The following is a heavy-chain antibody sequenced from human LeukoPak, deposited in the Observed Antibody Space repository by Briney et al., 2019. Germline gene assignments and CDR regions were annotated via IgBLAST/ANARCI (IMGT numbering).Heavy chain of an antibody. V-gene: IGHV3-21*01. D-gene: IGHD6-19*01. CDR1: GFTFSSYS. Sequence: GGSLRLSCAASGFTFSSYSMNWVRQAPGKGLEWVSSISSSSSYIYYADSVKGRFIISRDNAKNSLYLQMNSLRAEDTAVYYCASGISGWYSSWGQGTLVTVSS. CDR2: ISSSSSYI. J-gene: IGHJ4*02. CDR3: ASGISGWYSS.